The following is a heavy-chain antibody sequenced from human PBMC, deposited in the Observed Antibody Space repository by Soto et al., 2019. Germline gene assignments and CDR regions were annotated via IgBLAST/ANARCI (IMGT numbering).Heavy chain of an antibody. CDR2: IYYSGST. CDR1: GGSISSYY. CDR3: ARGLMITFGGGMDV. Sequence: SETLSLTCTVSGGSISSYYWSSIRQPPGKGLEWIGYIYYSGSTNYNPSLKSRVTISVDTSKNQFSLKLSSVTAADTAVYYCARGLMITFGGGMDVWGKGTTVIVSS. D-gene: IGHD3-16*01. J-gene: IGHJ6*03. V-gene: IGHV4-59*08.